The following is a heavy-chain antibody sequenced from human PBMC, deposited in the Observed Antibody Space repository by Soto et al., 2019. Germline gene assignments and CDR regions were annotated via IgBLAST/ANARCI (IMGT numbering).Heavy chain of an antibody. CDR3: FLVVAETNEAFDI. CDR1: DYTFTSYG. CDR2: ISAYNGNT. J-gene: IGHJ3*02. Sequence: ASVKVSCKASDYTFTSYGISWVRQAPGQGLEWMGWISAYNGNTSYAQKLQGRVTMTTDTSTSTAYMELRSLRSDDTAVYYCFLVVAETNEAFDIWGQGTMVTVSS. V-gene: IGHV1-18*01. D-gene: IGHD2-15*01.